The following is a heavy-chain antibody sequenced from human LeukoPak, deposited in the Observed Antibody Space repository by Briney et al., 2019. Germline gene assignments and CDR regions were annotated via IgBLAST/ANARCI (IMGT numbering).Heavy chain of an antibody. CDR1: GFTFSTYA. CDR3: AKISSSAESNFDY. D-gene: IGHD6-25*01. V-gene: IGHV3-30*02. Sequence: PGGSLRLSCAASGFTFSTYALHWVGQAPPKELEWVAFIWPDGSKKYYADSVKGRFAISRENSKNTVYLQMNDLRPEDTALYFCAKISSSAESNFDYWGQGTLLTVSS. J-gene: IGHJ4*02. CDR2: IWPDGSKK.